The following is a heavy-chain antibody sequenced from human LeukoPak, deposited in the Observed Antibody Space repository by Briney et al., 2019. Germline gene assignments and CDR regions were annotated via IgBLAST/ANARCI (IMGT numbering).Heavy chain of an antibody. CDR2: IYYSGST. Sequence: PSETLSLTCTVSGGSISSSSYYWGWIRQPPGKGLEWIGSIYYSGSTYYNPSLKSRVTISVDTSKNRFSLKLSSVTAADTALYYCARHRGLAVAGSNWLDPWGQGTLVTVSS. D-gene: IGHD6-19*01. CDR1: GGSISSSSYY. CDR3: ARHRGLAVAGSNWLDP. J-gene: IGHJ5*02. V-gene: IGHV4-39*01.